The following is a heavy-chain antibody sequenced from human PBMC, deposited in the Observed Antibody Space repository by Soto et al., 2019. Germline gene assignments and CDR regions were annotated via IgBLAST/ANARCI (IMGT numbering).Heavy chain of an antibody. CDR1: GGSISSGGYY. CDR3: AGTGVRDIVVVVAATDAFDI. D-gene: IGHD2-15*01. V-gene: IGHV4-31*03. J-gene: IGHJ3*02. CDR2: IYNSGST. Sequence: QVQLQESGPGLVKPSQTLSLTCTVSGGSISSGGYYWSWIRQHPGKGLEWIGYIYNSGSTYYNPSLKSRVTIAADPSKNQFSLKLSTVTAADTAVYYCAGTGVRDIVVVVAATDAFDIWGQGTMVTVSS.